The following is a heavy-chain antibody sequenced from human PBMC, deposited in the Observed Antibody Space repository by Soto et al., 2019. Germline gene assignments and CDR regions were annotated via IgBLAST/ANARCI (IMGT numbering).Heavy chain of an antibody. V-gene: IGHV3-21*01. CDR3: ASDILSGGAYPDS. CDR2: ISSGSSYI. CDR1: GFTFSTYT. Sequence: PGGSLRLSCAASGFTFSTYTMNWVRQAPGKGLEWISSISSGSSYIYYAGSVKGRFTISRDNAKNSLFLQMNSLRADDTAVYYCASDILSGGAYPDSWGQGTNVTVSS. J-gene: IGHJ4*02. D-gene: IGHD3-10*01.